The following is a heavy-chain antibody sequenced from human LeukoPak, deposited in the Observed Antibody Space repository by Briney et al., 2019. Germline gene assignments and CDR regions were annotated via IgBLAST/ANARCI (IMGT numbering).Heavy chain of an antibody. CDR1: GFTFSSCA. V-gene: IGHV3-23*01. CDR3: AKTLDGSSGWYQNEYYFDY. D-gene: IGHD6-19*01. Sequence: PGGSLRLSCAASGFTFSSCAMSWVRQAPGKGLEWVSAISGSGGSTYYADSVKGRFTISRDNSKNTLYLQMNSLRAEDTAVYYCAKTLDGSSGWYQNEYYFDYWGQGTLVTVSS. CDR2: ISGSGGST. J-gene: IGHJ4*02.